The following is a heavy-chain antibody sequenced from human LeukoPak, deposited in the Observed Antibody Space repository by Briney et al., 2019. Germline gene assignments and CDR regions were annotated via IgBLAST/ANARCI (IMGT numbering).Heavy chain of an antibody. CDR2: IRGDGRTT. D-gene: IGHD6-19*01. Sequence: GGSLRLSCAASGFTFGDYAMHWVRQAPGKGLEWVSLIRGDGRTTSYAGSVKGRFTISRDNSRNSLYLQMSSLRGEDTAMYYCAKDAVAGTWLHYWGQGTLVTVSS. CDR3: AKDAVAGTWLHY. CDR1: GFTFGDYA. V-gene: IGHV3-43*02. J-gene: IGHJ4*02.